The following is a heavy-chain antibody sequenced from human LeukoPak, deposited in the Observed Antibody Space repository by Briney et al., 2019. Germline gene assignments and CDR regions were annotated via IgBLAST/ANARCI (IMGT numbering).Heavy chain of an antibody. J-gene: IGHJ3*02. D-gene: IGHD6-19*01. CDR2: ISYDGSNK. CDR1: GFTFSSYA. CDR3: ARTPVDSSGWYDTPPHNGFDI. Sequence: GGSLRLSCAASGFTFSSYAMHWVRQAPGKGLEWVAVISYDGSNKYYADSVKGRFTISRDNSKNTLYLQMDSLRAEDTALYYCARTPVDSSGWYDTPPHNGFDIWGQGTMVTVSS. V-gene: IGHV3-30-3*01.